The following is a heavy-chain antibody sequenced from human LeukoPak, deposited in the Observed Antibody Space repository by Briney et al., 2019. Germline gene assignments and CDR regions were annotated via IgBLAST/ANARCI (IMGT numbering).Heavy chain of an antibody. Sequence: RGSLRLSCAASGFTFSDYYMSWIRQAPGKGLEWVSYISSSGSTIYYADSVKGRFTISRDNAKNSLYLQMNSLRAEDTAVYYCARVAGSAYYYGMDVWGQGTTVTVSS. V-gene: IGHV3-11*01. J-gene: IGHJ6*02. CDR1: GFTFSDYY. CDR3: ARVAGSAYYYGMDV. CDR2: ISSSGSTI. D-gene: IGHD3-10*01.